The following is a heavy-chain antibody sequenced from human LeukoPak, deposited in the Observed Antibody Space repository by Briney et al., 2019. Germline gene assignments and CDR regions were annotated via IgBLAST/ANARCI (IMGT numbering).Heavy chain of an antibody. CDR1: GYTFTGYY. D-gene: IGHD6-6*01. CDR3: ARGSSSWESEERSAFDI. CDR2: INPNSGGT. V-gene: IGHV1-2*02. Sequence: ASVKVSCKASGYTFTGYYMHWVRQAPGQGLEWMGWINPNSGGTNYAQKFQGRVTMTGDTSISTAYMELSRLRSDDTAVYYCARGSSSWESEERSAFDIWGQGTMVTVSS. J-gene: IGHJ3*02.